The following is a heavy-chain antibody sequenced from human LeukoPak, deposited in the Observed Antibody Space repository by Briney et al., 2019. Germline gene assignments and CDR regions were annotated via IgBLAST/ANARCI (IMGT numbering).Heavy chain of an antibody. Sequence: TGGSLRLSCAASGFTFSSYDMHWVRQAPGKGLEWVAVISYDGSKKYYADSVKGRFTISRDNSKNTLHLQMNSLRAEDTAVYYCARDRGGGPGPSYYFDYWGQGTLVTVSS. CDR3: ARDRGGGPGPSYYFDY. V-gene: IGHV3-30*03. D-gene: IGHD1-14*01. J-gene: IGHJ4*02. CDR2: ISYDGSKK. CDR1: GFTFSSYD.